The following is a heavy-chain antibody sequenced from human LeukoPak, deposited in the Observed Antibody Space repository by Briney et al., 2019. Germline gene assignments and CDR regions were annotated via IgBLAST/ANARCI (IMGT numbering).Heavy chain of an antibody. CDR2: IYSGGTT. D-gene: IGHD4-17*01. CDR1: GLTVSSNY. CDR3: ASKLTTGY. J-gene: IGHJ4*02. Sequence: GGSLRLSCVVSGLTVSSNYMSWVRQAPGKGLEWVSVIYSGGTTNYADSVKGRFLVYRDNSKNTLYLQMNSLRAEGTAVYYCASKLTTGYWGQGTLVTVSS. V-gene: IGHV3-66*01.